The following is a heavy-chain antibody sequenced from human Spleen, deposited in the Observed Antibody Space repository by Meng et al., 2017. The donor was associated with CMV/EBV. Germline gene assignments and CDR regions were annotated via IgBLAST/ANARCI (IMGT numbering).Heavy chain of an antibody. CDR2: ISYDGSNK. CDR3: ARGAGATSFDY. V-gene: IGHV3-30-3*01. CDR1: GFTFSSYA. J-gene: IGHJ4*02. Sequence: QVQLVESGGGVVQPGGSLRLSCAASGFTFSSYAMHWVRQAPGKGLEWVAVISYDGSNKYYADSVKGRFTISRDNSKNTLYLQMNSLRAEDTAVYYCARGAGATSFDYWGQGALVTVSS. D-gene: IGHD1-26*01.